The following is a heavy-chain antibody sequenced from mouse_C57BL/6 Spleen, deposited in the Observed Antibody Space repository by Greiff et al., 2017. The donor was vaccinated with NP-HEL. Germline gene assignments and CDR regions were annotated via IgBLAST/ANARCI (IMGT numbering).Heavy chain of an antibody. D-gene: IGHD2-2*01. V-gene: IGHV1-22*01. CDR1: GYTFTDYN. CDR2: INPNNGGT. Sequence: EVKLMESGPELVKPGASVKMSCKASGYTFTDYNMHWVKQSHGKSLEWIGYINPNNGGTSYNQKFKGKATLTVNKSSSTAYMELRSLTSEDSAVYYCARMVTTGFAYWGQGTLVTVSA. J-gene: IGHJ3*01. CDR3: ARMVTTGFAY.